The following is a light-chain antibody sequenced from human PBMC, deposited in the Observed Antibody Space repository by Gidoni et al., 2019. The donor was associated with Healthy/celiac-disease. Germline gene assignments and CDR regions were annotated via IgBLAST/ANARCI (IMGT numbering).Light chain of an antibody. Sequence: DIQLTQSPSSLSASVRDRVTITCRASQSISSCLNWYQQKPGKAPKLLIYAASSLQSGVPSRFRGSGSGIDYTVTISTLQPEAFATYYCQQSYSTPRFSFGQGTKLEIK. CDR2: AAS. CDR1: QSISSC. J-gene: IGKJ2*03. V-gene: IGKV1-39*01. CDR3: QQSYSTPRFS.